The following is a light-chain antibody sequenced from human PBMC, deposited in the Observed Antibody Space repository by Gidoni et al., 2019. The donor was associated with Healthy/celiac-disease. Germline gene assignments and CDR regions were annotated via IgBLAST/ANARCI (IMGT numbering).Light chain of an antibody. V-gene: IGKV3-15*01. Sequence: VMTQSTATLSVSPRERVTLSYRASQSVSSNLAWYQQKPGQAPRLLHYGASTMATGIPASFSGSGFGTEFTLTISLLQSEDFAVYYCQQYNNWPVTYGGGTKVEIK. CDR3: QQYNNWPVT. CDR2: GAS. CDR1: QSVSSN. J-gene: IGKJ4*01.